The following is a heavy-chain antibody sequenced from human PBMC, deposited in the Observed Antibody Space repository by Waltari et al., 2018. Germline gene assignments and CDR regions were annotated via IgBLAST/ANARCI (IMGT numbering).Heavy chain of an antibody. Sequence: QLQLQQSGPGLVKPSESLSLTCAVSGASMSNADLWNWVRQPPGKGLEWIGQVHRSGRTNYNPSLESRVTVSIDTSNKQFSLKVSSATAADTAIYYCARDRGRGLYLDSWGQGTLVTVSP. CDR2: VHRSGRT. J-gene: IGHJ4*02. CDR3: ARDRGRGLYLDS. CDR1: GASMSNADL. V-gene: IGHV4-4*02. D-gene: IGHD2-15*01.